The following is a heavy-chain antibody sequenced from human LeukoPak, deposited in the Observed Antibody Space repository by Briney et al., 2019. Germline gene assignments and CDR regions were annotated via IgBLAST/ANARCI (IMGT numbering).Heavy chain of an antibody. CDR1: GYTFTSYY. V-gene: IGHV1-46*01. CDR3: ARTYYYDSSGYLNPPY. CDR2: INPSGGST. J-gene: IGHJ4*02. D-gene: IGHD3-22*01. Sequence: ASVKVSCKASGYTFTSYYMHWVRQAPGQGLEWMGIINPSGGSTSYSQKFQGRVTMTRDTSTSTVYMELSSLRSEDTAVYYCARTYYYDSSGYLNPPYWGQGTLVTVSS.